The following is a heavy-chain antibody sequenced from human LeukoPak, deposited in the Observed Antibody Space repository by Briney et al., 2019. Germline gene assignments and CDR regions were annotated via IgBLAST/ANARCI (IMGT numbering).Heavy chain of an antibody. CDR3: ARSGLRYFVEAFDI. J-gene: IGHJ3*02. CDR2: IYYSGGT. D-gene: IGHD3-9*01. CDR1: GGSISSYY. V-gene: IGHV4-59*01. Sequence: SETLSLTCTVSGGSISSYYWSWIRQPPGKGLEWIGYIYYSGGTNYNPSLKSRVTISVDTSKNQFSLKLSSVTAADTAVYYCARSGLRYFVEAFDIWGQGTMVTVSS.